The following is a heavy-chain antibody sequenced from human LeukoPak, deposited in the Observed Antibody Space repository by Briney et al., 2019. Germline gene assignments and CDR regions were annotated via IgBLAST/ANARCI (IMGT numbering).Heavy chain of an antibody. CDR1: GFTFSTYW. V-gene: IGHV3-7*01. Sequence: GGSLRLSCAASGFTFSTYWMNWFRQTPGKGLEWVAKIKADGGEKDHVASVKGRFTISRDNAKNSLYLQMNSLRAEDTAVYYCVELGITMIGGVWGKGTTVTISS. J-gene: IGHJ6*04. D-gene: IGHD3-10*02. CDR3: VELGITMIGGV. CDR2: IKADGGEK.